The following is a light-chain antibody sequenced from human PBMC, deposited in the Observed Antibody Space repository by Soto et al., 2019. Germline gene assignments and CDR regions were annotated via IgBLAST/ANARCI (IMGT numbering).Light chain of an antibody. CDR1: QSILYSPNNKNY. CDR2: CAS. Sequence: DIVMTQSPDFLAVSLGERATINCKSSQSILYSPNNKNYLAWYQQKPGQPPKLLIYCASTRESGVPDRFSGSGSETDFTLTISSLQAEDVAVYYCHQYYDTPRMFGQGTKVEIK. J-gene: IGKJ1*01. V-gene: IGKV4-1*01. CDR3: HQYYDTPRM.